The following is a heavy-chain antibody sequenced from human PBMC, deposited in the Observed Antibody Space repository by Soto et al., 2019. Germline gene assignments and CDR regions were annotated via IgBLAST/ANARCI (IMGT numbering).Heavy chain of an antibody. CDR1: GGSFSDYY. V-gene: IGHV4-34*01. J-gene: IGHJ4*02. CDR3: ARGRKGYNSSWYVD. CDR2: ISHSGNT. Sequence: QVQLQQWGARLLRPSETLSLTCAVYGGSFSDYYWSWIRQHPGKGLEWIVEISHSGNTNYNPSLKSRVIMLIDTSKNQFALKLSFVTAADTAVYYCARGRKGYNSSWYVDWGQGTLVTVSS. D-gene: IGHD6-13*01.